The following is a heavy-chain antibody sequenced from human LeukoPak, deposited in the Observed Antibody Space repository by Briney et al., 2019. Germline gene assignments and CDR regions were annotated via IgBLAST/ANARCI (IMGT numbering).Heavy chain of an antibody. CDR3: ARAVGYFDHSLDY. J-gene: IGHJ4*02. V-gene: IGHV4-4*02. D-gene: IGHD3-9*01. CDR1: GGSISSSNW. Sequence: PSETLSLTCAVSGGSISSSNWWSWVRQPPGKGLEWIGEIYHSGSTNYIPSLKSRVTISVDKSKNQFSLKLSCVTAADTAVYYCARAVGYFDHSLDYWGRGTLVTVSS. CDR2: IYHSGST.